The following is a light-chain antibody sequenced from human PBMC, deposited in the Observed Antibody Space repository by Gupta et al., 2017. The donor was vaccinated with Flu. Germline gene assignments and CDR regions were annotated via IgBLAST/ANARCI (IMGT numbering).Light chain of an antibody. CDR1: NSNVGNNF. V-gene: IGLV1-51*01. CDR2: END. J-gene: IGLJ3*02. Sequence: QSVLTQPPSVSAAPGQKVTISCSGSNSNVGNNFVSWYKQLPGSAPKLIIYENDKRTSGIPDRFSGSKSGTSATLVVTGLQTGDEADYYCGTWDSSLSAGVFGGGTKLTVL. CDR3: GTWDSSLSAGV.